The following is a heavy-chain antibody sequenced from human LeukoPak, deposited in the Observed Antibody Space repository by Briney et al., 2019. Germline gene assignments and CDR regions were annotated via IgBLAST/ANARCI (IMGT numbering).Heavy chain of an antibody. J-gene: IGHJ6*03. CDR3: ARDYDYVWGSYRYTKSYYYYMDV. Sequence: ASVKVSCKASGYTFTNYGITWVRQAPGQGLEWMGWISAYNGNTNYAQKLQGRVTMTTDTSTSTAYMELRSLRSDDTAVYYCARDYDYVWGSYRYTKSYYYYMDVWGKGTTVTVSS. V-gene: IGHV1-18*01. D-gene: IGHD3-16*02. CDR1: GYTFTNYG. CDR2: ISAYNGNT.